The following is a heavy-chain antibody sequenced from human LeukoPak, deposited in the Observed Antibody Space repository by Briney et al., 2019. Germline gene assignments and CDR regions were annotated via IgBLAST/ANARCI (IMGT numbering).Heavy chain of an antibody. D-gene: IGHD3-10*01. V-gene: IGHV1-8*01. CDR2: MNPNSGNT. Sequence: ASVEVSCKASGYTFTSYDINWVRQATGQGLEWMGWMNPNSGNTGYAQKFQGRVTMTRNTSISTAYLQWSSLKASDTAMYYCARLRGRFGELLADIDYWGQGTLVTVSS. CDR3: ARLRGRFGELLADIDY. CDR1: GYTFTSYD. J-gene: IGHJ4*02.